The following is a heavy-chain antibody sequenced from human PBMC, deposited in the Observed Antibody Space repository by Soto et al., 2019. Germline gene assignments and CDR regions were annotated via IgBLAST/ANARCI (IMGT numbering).Heavy chain of an antibody. CDR3: TTGGFGVVIKTLYYFDY. V-gene: IGHV3-15*01. CDR1: GFTFSNAW. Sequence: AGGSLRLSCAASGFTFSNAWMSWVRQAPGKGLEWVGRIKSKTDGGTTDYAAPVKGRFTISRDDSKNTLYLQMNSLKTEDTAVYYCTTGGFGVVIKTLYYFDYWGQGTLVTVSS. J-gene: IGHJ4*02. D-gene: IGHD3-3*01. CDR2: IKSKTDGGTT.